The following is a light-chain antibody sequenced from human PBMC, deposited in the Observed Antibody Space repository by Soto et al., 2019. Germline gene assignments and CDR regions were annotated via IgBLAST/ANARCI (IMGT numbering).Light chain of an antibody. CDR2: GAS. CDR3: QRYDTSRGT. Sequence: EIVLTQSPGTLSLSPGDRATLSCRASQSVSSNYLAWYQQKPGQAPRLLIYGASSRATGIPDRFSGSGSGTDFTLPISRLEPADLEVYYFQRYDTSRGTFGQGPKGQIK. J-gene: IGKJ1*01. CDR1: QSVSSNY. V-gene: IGKV3-20*01.